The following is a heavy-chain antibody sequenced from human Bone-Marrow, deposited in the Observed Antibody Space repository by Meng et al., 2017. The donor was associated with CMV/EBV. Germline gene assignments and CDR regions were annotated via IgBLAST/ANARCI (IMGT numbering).Heavy chain of an antibody. CDR3: ARANGGTTGYFDY. Sequence: GESLKISCAASGFTVSSIYMNWVRQAPGKGLEWVSIIYSGGTTYYADSVKGRFTISGDNSKSTLYLQMNSLRAEDTAVYYCARANGGTTGYFDYWGQGTLVTVSS. V-gene: IGHV3-53*01. CDR2: IYSGGTT. D-gene: IGHD7-27*01. CDR1: GFTVSSIY. J-gene: IGHJ4*02.